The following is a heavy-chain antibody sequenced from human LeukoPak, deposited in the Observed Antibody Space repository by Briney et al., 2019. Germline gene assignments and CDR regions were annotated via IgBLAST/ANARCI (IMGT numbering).Heavy chain of an antibody. Sequence: SETLSLTCTVSGGSISSYYWSWIRQPPGKGLEWIGYIYYSGSTNYNPSLKSRVTISVDTSKNQFSLKLSSVTAADTAVYYCARGGTMTTVTDDAFDIWGQGTMVTVSS. V-gene: IGHV4-59*01. CDR2: IYYSGST. J-gene: IGHJ3*02. CDR1: GGSISSYY. D-gene: IGHD4-17*01. CDR3: ARGGTMTTVTDDAFDI.